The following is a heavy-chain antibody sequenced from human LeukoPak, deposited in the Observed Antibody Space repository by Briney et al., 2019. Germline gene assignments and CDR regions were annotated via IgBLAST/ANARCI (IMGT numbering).Heavy chain of an antibody. Sequence: SQTLSLTCTVSGGSIRSGDYYWSWIRQPPGKGLEWIGYIYYSGNTYYNPSLKSRVTISVDTSKNQFFLKLSSVTSADTAVYYCARDRSGGVGAFDIWGQGTMVTVSS. D-gene: IGHD2-8*02. CDR2: IYYSGNT. V-gene: IGHV4-30-4*08. J-gene: IGHJ3*02. CDR1: GGSIRSGDYY. CDR3: ARDRSGGVGAFDI.